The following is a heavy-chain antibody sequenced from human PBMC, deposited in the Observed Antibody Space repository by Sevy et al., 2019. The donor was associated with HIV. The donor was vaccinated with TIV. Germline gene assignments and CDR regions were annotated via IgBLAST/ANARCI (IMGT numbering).Heavy chain of an antibody. V-gene: IGHV3-49*03. CDR3: ARDMAFMDYYSGSGSFGAFDI. D-gene: IGHD3-10*01. CDR2: IRSKAYGGTT. J-gene: IGHJ3*02. CDR1: GFTFGDYA. Sequence: GGSLRLSCAGSGFTFGDYALNWFRQAPGKGLEWVGFIRSKAYGGTTKNAASLKGRFTISRDDSKNTAYLEMSSLKIEDTAVYYCARDMAFMDYYSGSGSFGAFDIWGQGTMVTVSS.